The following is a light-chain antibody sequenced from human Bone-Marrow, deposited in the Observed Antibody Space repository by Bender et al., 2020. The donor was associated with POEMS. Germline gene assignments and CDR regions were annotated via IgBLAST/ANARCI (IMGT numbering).Light chain of an antibody. CDR1: NSDVGNYNH. V-gene: IGLV2-14*02. CDR3: SSYISSSTYV. J-gene: IGLJ1*01. Sequence: QSALTQPASVSGSRGQSITISCTGTNSDVGNYNHVSWYQQHPGKAPKVMIYEGSKRPSGVSNRFSGSKSGNTASLTISGLQAEDEADYYCSSYISSSTYVFGTGTKVTVL. CDR2: EGS.